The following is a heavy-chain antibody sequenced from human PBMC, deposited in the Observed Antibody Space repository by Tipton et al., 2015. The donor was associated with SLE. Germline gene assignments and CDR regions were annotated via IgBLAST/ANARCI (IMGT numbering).Heavy chain of an antibody. CDR1: GFTFSDYY. CDR3: ANGDPYTSFDY. J-gene: IGHJ4*02. Sequence: SLRLSCAASGFTFSDYYMSWIRQAPGKGLEWVSYISSSSSYTNYADSVKGRFTISRDNSKNTLYLQMNSLRAEDTAVYYCANGDPYTSFDYWGQGTLVTVSS. CDR2: ISSSSSYT. V-gene: IGHV3-11*06. D-gene: IGHD2-21*01.